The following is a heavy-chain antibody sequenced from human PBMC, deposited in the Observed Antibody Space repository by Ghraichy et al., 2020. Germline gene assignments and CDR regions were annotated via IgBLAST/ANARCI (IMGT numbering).Heavy chain of an antibody. CDR1: GFSFSGYS. V-gene: IGHV3-48*02. CDR3: ARGSTVVRCYYYDGMDV. Sequence: GGSLRLSCVGSGFSFSGYSMNWVRQSPGKGLEWISYITSSSRTKSYADSVKGRFTISRDNAQNSLYLQMNSLRDEDTAVYYCARGSTVVRCYYYDGMDVWGQGTTVTVSS. D-gene: IGHD4-23*01. J-gene: IGHJ6*02. CDR2: ITSSSRTK.